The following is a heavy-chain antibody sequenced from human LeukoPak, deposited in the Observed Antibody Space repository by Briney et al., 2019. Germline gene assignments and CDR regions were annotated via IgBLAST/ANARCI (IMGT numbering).Heavy chain of an antibody. J-gene: IGHJ4*02. CDR2: ISGSGSTI. CDR1: GFTFGDYS. CDR3: AKDLGYYDSSGYGD. V-gene: IGHV3-11*04. Sequence: PGGSLRLSCAASGFTFGDYSMTWIRQAPGKGLEWVSYISGSGSTIYYADSVKGRFTISRDNAKNSLYLQMNSLRAEDTAVYYCAKDLGYYDSSGYGDWGQGTLVTVSS. D-gene: IGHD3-22*01.